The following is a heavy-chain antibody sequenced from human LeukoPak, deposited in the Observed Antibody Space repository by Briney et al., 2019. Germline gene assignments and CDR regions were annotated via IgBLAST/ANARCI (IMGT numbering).Heavy chain of an antibody. CDR3: RPRLECYYMDV. V-gene: IGHV4-59*01. D-gene: IGHD3-10*01. CDR2: FCYSGST. CDR1: GGSISSYY. J-gene: IGHJ6*03. Sequence: SETLSLTCIVSGGSISSYYWSWIRQPPGKGLEWIGYFCYSGSTNYNPSLKSRVTISVDTSKNHFSLKLSSVTAADTALCFGRPRLECYYMDVWGKGTTVTISS.